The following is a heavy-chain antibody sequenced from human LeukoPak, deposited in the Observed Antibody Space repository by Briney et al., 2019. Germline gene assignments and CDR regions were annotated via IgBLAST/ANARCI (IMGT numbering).Heavy chain of an antibody. CDR1: GFTFSSYG. Sequence: GGSLRLSCVASGFTFSSYGMHWVRQAPGKGLEWVAVISYNEDAKIYADSVKGRFTISRDNSKNTLYLQMDSLRAEDTALYYCAKEYTSRWSYWHFDLWGRGTLVTVSS. CDR2: ISYNEDAK. J-gene: IGHJ2*01. CDR3: AKEYTSRWSYWHFDL. V-gene: IGHV3-30*18. D-gene: IGHD6-13*01.